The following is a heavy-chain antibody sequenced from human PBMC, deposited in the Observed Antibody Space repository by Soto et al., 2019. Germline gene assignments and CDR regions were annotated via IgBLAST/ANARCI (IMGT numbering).Heavy chain of an antibody. V-gene: IGHV4-59*01. CDR2: IYYSGST. Sequence: SETLSLTCTVSGGSISSYYWSWIRQPPGKGLEWIGYIYYSGSTNYNPSLKSRVTISVDTSKNQFSLKLSSVTAADTAVYYCARTADYGNPNYYFDYWGQGTLVTVSS. CDR3: ARTADYGNPNYYFDY. J-gene: IGHJ4*02. D-gene: IGHD4-17*01. CDR1: GGSISSYY.